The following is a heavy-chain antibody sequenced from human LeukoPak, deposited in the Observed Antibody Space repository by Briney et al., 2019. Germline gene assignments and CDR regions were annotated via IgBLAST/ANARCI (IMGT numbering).Heavy chain of an antibody. J-gene: IGHJ4*02. V-gene: IGHV4-39*01. Sequence: KTSETLSLTCTVSGDSISSSSYYWGWIRQPPGKGLEWIGSIYYSGSTYYNPSLKSRVTTSVDTSKNQFSLKLSSVTAADTAVYYCASQQLTPEDFDYWGQGTLVTVSS. CDR1: GDSISSSSYY. CDR3: ASQQLTPEDFDY. D-gene: IGHD1-14*01. CDR2: IYYSGST.